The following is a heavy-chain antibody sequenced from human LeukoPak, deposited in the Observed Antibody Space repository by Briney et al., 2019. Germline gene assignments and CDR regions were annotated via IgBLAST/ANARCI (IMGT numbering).Heavy chain of an antibody. V-gene: IGHV3-21*01. J-gene: IGHJ4*02. CDR2: ISRDSHYI. D-gene: IGHD3-10*01. CDR3: ARVLLFSYAELDY. Sequence: GGSLRLSCAAPGSIFTSYSMNWVRQAPGKGLEWISSISRDSHYIYYADSVKGRFTISRDNSKNTLYLQMNSLRAEDTAVYYCARVLLFSYAELDYWGQGTLVTVSS. CDR1: GSIFTSYS.